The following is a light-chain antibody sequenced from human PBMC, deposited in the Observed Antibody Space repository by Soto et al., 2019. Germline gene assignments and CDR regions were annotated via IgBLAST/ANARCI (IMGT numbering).Light chain of an antibody. CDR2: EVN. Sequence: LTQPPSASGSPGQSVAISCTGTSSDVGGYNYVPWYQQHPGKAPKLMIYEVNKRPSGVPDRFSGSKSGNTASLTVSGLQAEDEADYYCSSYAGSSNVFGTGTKVTVL. V-gene: IGLV2-8*01. CDR1: SSDVGGYNY. J-gene: IGLJ1*01. CDR3: SSYAGSSNV.